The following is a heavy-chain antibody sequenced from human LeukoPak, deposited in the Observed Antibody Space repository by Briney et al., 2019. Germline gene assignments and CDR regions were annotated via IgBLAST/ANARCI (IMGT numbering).Heavy chain of an antibody. D-gene: IGHD3-16*01. J-gene: IGHJ4*02. CDR3: ADSSSLDGYVLFQSY. CDR1: GFTFSNYV. Sequence: GGSLRLSCAASGFTFSNYVMSWVRQAPGKGLEWVSAISGSGDRTYYADSVKGRFTISRDNSKNTLYLQMNSLRAEDTAVYYCADSSSLDGYVLFQSYWGQGTLVTVSS. V-gene: IGHV3-23*01. CDR2: ISGSGDRT.